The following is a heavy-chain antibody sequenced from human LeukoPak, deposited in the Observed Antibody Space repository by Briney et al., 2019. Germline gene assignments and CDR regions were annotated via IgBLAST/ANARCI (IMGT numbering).Heavy chain of an antibody. CDR3: ARDPRGDRAFDI. CDR2: ILSSGTTI. Sequence: GGSLRLSCTAFGFRFSDYDITWIRQAPGKGLEWVSHILSSGTTIYHADSVKGRFTISRDNAKNSVFLQMNSLRPDDTALYYCARDPRGDRAFDIWGLGTMVTVSS. D-gene: IGHD3-10*01. J-gene: IGHJ3*02. V-gene: IGHV3-11*01. CDR1: GFRFSDYD.